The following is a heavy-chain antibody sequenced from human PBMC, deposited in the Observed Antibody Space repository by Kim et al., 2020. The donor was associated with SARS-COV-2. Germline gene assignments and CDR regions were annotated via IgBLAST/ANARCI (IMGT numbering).Heavy chain of an antibody. D-gene: IGHD5-18*01. CDR2: INHSGST. J-gene: IGHJ4*02. CDR3: SSGGYSYGYGADY. Sequence: SETLSLTCAVYGGSFSGYYWSWIRQPPGKGLEWIGEINHSGSTNYNPSLKSRVTISVDTSKNQFSLKLSSVTAADTAVYYCSSGGYSYGYGADYWGQGT. V-gene: IGHV4-34*01. CDR1: GGSFSGYY.